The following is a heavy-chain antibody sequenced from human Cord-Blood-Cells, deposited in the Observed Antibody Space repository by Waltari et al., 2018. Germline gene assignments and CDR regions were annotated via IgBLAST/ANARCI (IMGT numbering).Heavy chain of an antibody. CDR1: GFTFSSYG. V-gene: IGHV3-30*02. CDR3: AKVRVGSSSFDY. CDR2: IRYDGSNK. Sequence: QVQLVESGGGVVQPGGSLRLSCAASGFTFSSYGMHWVRQAPGKGLEWGAFIRYDGSNKYYADSVKGRVTISRDNSKNTLYLQMNSLRAEDTAVYYCAKVRVGSSSFDYWGQGTLVTVSS. D-gene: IGHD6-6*01. J-gene: IGHJ4*02.